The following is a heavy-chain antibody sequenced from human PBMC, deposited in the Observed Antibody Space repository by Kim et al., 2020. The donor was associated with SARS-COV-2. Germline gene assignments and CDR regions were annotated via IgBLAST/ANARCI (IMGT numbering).Heavy chain of an antibody. D-gene: IGHD4-4*01. Sequence: GGSLRLSCAASGFTFSSYSMNWVRQAPGKGLEWVSSISSSSSYIYYADSVKGRFTISRDNAKNSLYLQMNSLRAEDTAVYYCARDDYRTFSYYGMDVWGQGTTVTVSS. J-gene: IGHJ6*02. CDR3: ARDDYRTFSYYGMDV. CDR2: ISSSSSYI. CDR1: GFTFSSYS. V-gene: IGHV3-21*01.